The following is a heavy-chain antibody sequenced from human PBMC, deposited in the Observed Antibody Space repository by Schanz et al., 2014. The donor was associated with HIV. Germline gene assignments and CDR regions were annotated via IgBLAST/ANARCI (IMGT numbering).Heavy chain of an antibody. D-gene: IGHD1-26*01. CDR1: GFTFRSYG. J-gene: IGHJ3*01. Sequence: QVQLVESGGGVVQPGRSLRLSCAASGFTFRSYGMHWVRQAPGKGLEWVAVTWYDGSNKYYADSVKGRFTISRDNSKNTLFLHMNSLRVEDTALYYCTRGQSGTYGTFDVWGRGTVVTVSS. CDR3: TRGQSGTYGTFDV. CDR2: TWYDGSNK. V-gene: IGHV3-33*01.